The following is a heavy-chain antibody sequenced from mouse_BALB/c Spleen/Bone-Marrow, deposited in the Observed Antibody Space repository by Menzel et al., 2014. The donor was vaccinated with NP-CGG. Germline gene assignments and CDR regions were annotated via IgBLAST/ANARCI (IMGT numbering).Heavy chain of an antibody. CDR3: AREKVYYGISWVAY. Sequence: QVQLQQSGTEVVRPGASVKLSCKASGYSFTTYWMNWVKQRPGQGLEWIGMIHPSDSETRLNQKLKDKATLTVDKSSSTAYMQLNSPTSEDSAVYYCAREKVYYGISWVAYWGQGTLVTVSA. CDR2: IHPSDSET. D-gene: IGHD2-1*01. V-gene: IGHV1-61*01. J-gene: IGHJ3*01. CDR1: GYSFTTYW.